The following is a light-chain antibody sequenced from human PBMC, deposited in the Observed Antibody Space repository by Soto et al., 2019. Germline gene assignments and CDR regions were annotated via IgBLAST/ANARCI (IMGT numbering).Light chain of an antibody. CDR1: QSINIY. Sequence: DIQMTQSPSSLSASVGDRVTITCRTSQSINIYLNSYQQKVGEPPRLLIFGASNLQSGVPSRFSGSGVGTHFTLTISSLQAEDFATYYCQQGYTKSPLTFAGGTKVDIK. J-gene: IGKJ4*01. CDR2: GAS. V-gene: IGKV1-39*01. CDR3: QQGYTKSPLT.